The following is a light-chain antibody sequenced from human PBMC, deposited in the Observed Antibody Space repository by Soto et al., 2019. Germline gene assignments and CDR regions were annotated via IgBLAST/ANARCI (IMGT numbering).Light chain of an antibody. Sequence: QSVLTQPPSVSGAPGQTITISCTGSSSNIGAGYDVHWYQQHPGKAPKLMIYEVSNRPSGVSNRFSGSKSGNTASLAISGLQAEDEADYYCSAYTGSKYVFGTGTKVTVL. V-gene: IGLV1-40*01. CDR3: SAYTGSKYV. J-gene: IGLJ1*01. CDR1: SSNIGAGYD. CDR2: EVS.